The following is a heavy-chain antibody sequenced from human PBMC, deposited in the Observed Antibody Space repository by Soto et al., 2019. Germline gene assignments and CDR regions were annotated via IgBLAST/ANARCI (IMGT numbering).Heavy chain of an antibody. V-gene: IGHV4-30-4*01. CDR2: IYYSGST. Sequence: SETLSLTCTVSGGSISSGDYYWSWIRQPPGKGLEWIGYIYYSGSTYYNPSLKSRVTISVDTSKNQFSLKLSSVTAADTAVYYCARDPLSYDSSGYPPWGQGTLVTVSS. CDR3: ARDPLSYDSSGYPP. D-gene: IGHD3-22*01. CDR1: GGSISSGDYY. J-gene: IGHJ4*02.